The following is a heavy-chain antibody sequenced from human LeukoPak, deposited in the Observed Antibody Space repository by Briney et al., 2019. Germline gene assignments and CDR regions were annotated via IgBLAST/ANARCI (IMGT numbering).Heavy chain of an antibody. D-gene: IGHD3-10*01. CDR1: GFTFRTYE. CDR2: ISSSGSTI. CDR3: ARDRRITESAFDI. J-gene: IGHJ3*02. Sequence: GGSLRLSCAASGFTFRTYEMSWVRQAPGKGLEWVSYISSSGSTIYYADSVKGRFTISRDNAKNSLYLQMNSLRAEDTAVYYCARDRRITESAFDIWGQGTMVTVSS. V-gene: IGHV3-48*03.